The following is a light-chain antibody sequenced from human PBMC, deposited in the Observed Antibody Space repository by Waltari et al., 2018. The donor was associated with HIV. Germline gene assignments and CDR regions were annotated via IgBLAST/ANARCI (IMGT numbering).Light chain of an antibody. J-gene: IGLJ2*01. V-gene: IGLV1-40*01. CDR3: QSYDISLSASVV. Sequence: QSMLTQPPSVSGAPGLRVTSSCTGSSSTIGADSDVHWYQQIPGTAPKLLISGNKNRPSGVPDRFAASKSGTSASLTISGLQAEDEADYFCQSYDISLSASVVFGGGTRLTVL. CDR1: SSTIGADSD. CDR2: GNK.